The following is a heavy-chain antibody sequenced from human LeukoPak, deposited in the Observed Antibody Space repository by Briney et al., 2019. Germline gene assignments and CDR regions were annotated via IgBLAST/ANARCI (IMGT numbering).Heavy chain of an antibody. J-gene: IGHJ5*02. Sequence: SETLSLTCAVYGGSFSGYYWSWIRQPPGKGLEWIGEINHSGSTNYNPSLKSRLTISVDTSKHQFSLQLSSVTAADTAVYYCARGLFSSSWYRSTPNWFDPWGQGTLVTVSS. CDR3: ARGLFSSSWYRSTPNWFDP. CDR2: INHSGST. D-gene: IGHD6-13*01. CDR1: GGSFSGYY. V-gene: IGHV4-34*01.